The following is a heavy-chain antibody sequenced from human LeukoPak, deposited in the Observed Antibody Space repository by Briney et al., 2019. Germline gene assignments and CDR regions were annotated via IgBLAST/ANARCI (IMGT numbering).Heavy chain of an antibody. CDR3: ASGSRPIVVVTAPFDY. V-gene: IGHV1-69*13. CDR1: GDTFSSYA. D-gene: IGHD2-21*02. J-gene: IGHJ4*02. Sequence: SVKVSCKASGDTFSSYAISWVRQAPGQGLEWMGGIIPIFGTANYAQKFQGRVTITADESTSTAYMELSSLRSEDTAVYYCASGSRPIVVVTAPFDYWGQGTLVTVSS. CDR2: IIPIFGTA.